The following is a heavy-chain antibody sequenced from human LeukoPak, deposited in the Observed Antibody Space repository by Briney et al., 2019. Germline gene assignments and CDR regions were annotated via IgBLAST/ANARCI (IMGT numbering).Heavy chain of an antibody. CDR2: INTNTGDP. CDR3: ARDPSGTYGYYYYGMDV. Sequence: ASVKVSCKASGYTFTSYAINWVQQAPGQGLEWMGWINTNTGDPTYAQGFTGRFVFSLDTSVGTAYLQINSLKAEDTAVYFCARDPSGTYGYYYYGMDVWGQGTTVTVSS. CDR1: GYTFTSYA. D-gene: IGHD1-26*01. V-gene: IGHV7-4-1*02. J-gene: IGHJ6*02.